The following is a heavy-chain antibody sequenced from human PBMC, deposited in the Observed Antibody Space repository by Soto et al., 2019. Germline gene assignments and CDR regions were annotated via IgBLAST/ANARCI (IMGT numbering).Heavy chain of an antibody. CDR1: GASISSGGYS. CDR2: AFHTGRT. V-gene: IGHV4-30-2*01. D-gene: IGHD2-15*01. Sequence: PSETLSLTCAVSGASISSGGYSWTWIRQPPGKGLEWIGYAFHTGRTFYNPSLKSRVTILVDMSTDHFSLNLTSVTAADTAVYYCARARYCLRDRCYFDLWGQGALVTVS. J-gene: IGHJ4*02. CDR3: ARARYCLRDRCYFDL.